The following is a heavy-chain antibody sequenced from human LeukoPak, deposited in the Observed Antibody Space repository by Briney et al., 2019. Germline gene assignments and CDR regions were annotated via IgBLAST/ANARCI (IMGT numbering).Heavy chain of an antibody. CDR2: ISGSGGST. CDR1: GFTFSSYA. D-gene: IGHD6-19*01. CDR3: AGDVIAVAGRDY. J-gene: IGHJ4*02. Sequence: PGGSLRLSCAASGFTFSSYAMSWVRQAPGKGLEWVSAISGSGGSTYYADSVKGRFTISRDNSKNTLYLQMNSLRAEDKAVYYCAGDVIAVAGRDYWGQGTLVTVSS. V-gene: IGHV3-23*01.